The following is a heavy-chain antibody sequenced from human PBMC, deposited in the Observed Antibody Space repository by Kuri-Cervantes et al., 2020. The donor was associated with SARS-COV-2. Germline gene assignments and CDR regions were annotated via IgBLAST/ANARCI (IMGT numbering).Heavy chain of an antibody. CDR3: ARPIVAAGFDY. J-gene: IGHJ4*02. V-gene: IGHV4-39*01. D-gene: IGHD6-13*01. Sequence: GSLRLSCTVSGGSISSSVYYWGWIRQPPGKGLEWIGSIYYSGTTYYNPSLKSRVTISVDTSKNQFSLNLSSVTAADTAVYYCARPIVAAGFDYWGQGTLVPTPQ. CDR2: IYYSGTT. CDR1: GGSISSSVYY.